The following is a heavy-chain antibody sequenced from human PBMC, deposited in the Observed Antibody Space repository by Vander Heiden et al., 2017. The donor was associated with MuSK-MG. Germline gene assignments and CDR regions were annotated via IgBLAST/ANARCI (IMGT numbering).Heavy chain of an antibody. J-gene: IGHJ4*02. V-gene: IGHV4-39*01. CDR2: IYYSGSP. D-gene: IGHD3-3*01. CDR3: ARRRYDFWSGYLGN. Sequence: QLQLQESGPGLVKPSETLSLTCTVSGGSISSSSYYWGWIRQPPGKGLEWIGSIYYSGSPSYNPSLKSRVTISVDTSKNQFSLKLSSVTAADTAVYYCARRRYDFWSGYLGNWGQGTLVTVSS. CDR1: GGSISSSSYY.